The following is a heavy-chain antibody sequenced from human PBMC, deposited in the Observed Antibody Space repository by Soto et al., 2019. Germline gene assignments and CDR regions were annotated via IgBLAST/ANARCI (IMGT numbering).Heavy chain of an antibody. J-gene: IGHJ4*02. CDR1: GGSFSGYY. V-gene: IGHV4-34*01. CDR2: INHSGST. CDR3: ARSNREGITGTTWLYYSDY. D-gene: IGHD1-20*01. Sequence: QVQLQQWGAGLLKPSETLSLTCAVYGGSFSGYYRRWIRQPPGKGLEWIGEINHSGSTNYNSFLKSRGTISIDTSKNQHSLKLSSVTAADTAVYYCARSNREGITGTTWLYYSDYWGQGTLVTVSS.